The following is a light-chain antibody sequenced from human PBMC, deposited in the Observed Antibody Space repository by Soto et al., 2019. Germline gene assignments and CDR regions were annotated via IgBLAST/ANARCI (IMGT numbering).Light chain of an antibody. V-gene: IGKV3-15*01. CDR1: QSVGSR. CDR3: HQYNSWPQT. CDR2: GAS. Sequence: EIVLTQSPGTLSLSPGERATLSCRASQSVGSRLAWYQQKPGQAPRLLISGASTRATGIPARFSGSGSGTEFSLTISSLQSEDLAVYYCHQYNSWPQTLGQGTKVDIK. J-gene: IGKJ1*01.